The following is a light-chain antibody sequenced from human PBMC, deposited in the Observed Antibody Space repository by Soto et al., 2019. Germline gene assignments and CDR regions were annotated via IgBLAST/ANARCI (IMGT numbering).Light chain of an antibody. J-gene: IGKJ5*01. V-gene: IGKV3-20*01. CDR2: AAS. CDR1: QSVDSKD. Sequence: EIVLTQSPGTLSLSPGERATLSCRASQSVDSKDLAWYQHKPGQAPRILIFAASSRATGIPDRFSGSGSGTDFTLTISRLEPGDFAVYYCQQYGSSPRTFGQGTRLEIK. CDR3: QQYGSSPRT.